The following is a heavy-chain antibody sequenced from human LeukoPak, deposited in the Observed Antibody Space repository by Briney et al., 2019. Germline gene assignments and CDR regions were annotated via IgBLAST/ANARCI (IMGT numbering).Heavy chain of an antibody. Sequence: SVKVSCKAFGYTFTGYWMHWVRQAPGQGLEWMGGIIPIFGTANYAQKFQGRVTITADESTSTAYMELSSLRSEDTAVYYCARDNGGTAMAYYSYYYMDVWGKGTTVTISS. CDR2: IIPIFGTA. CDR1: GYTFTGYW. CDR3: ARDNGGTAMAYYSYYYMDV. J-gene: IGHJ6*03. V-gene: IGHV1-69*13. D-gene: IGHD5-18*01.